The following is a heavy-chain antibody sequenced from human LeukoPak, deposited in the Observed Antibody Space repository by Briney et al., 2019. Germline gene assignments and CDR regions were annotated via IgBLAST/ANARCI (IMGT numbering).Heavy chain of an antibody. V-gene: IGHV1-8*01. D-gene: IGHD3-10*01. CDR1: GYTFTSYD. CDR2: MNPNSGNI. CDR3: ARDYYGSGDLLY. J-gene: IGHJ4*02. Sequence: GASVKVSCKASGYTFTSYDINWVRQATGQGLEWMGWMNPNSGNIGYAQKFQGRVTMTRNTSISTAYMELSSLRSEDTAVYYCARDYYGSGDLLYWGQGTLVTVSS.